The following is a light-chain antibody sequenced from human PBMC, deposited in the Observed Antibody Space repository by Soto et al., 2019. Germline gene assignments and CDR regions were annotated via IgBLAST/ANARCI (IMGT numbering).Light chain of an antibody. J-gene: IGKJ1*01. V-gene: IGKV3-20*01. CDR3: QQYGSSGT. CDR1: QSVSSY. CDR2: GAF. Sequence: EIVLTQSPATLSLSPGERATVSCSASQSVSSYLAWYQQKPGQAPRLLIYGAFTRATGIPARFSGSGSGTDFTLTISRLEPEDFAVYYCQQYGSSGTFGQGTKVDIK.